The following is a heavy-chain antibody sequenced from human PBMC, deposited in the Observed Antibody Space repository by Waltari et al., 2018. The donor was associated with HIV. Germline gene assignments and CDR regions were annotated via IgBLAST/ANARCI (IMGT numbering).Heavy chain of an antibody. D-gene: IGHD2-15*01. CDR1: GGSISSYY. Sequence: QVQLQESGPGLVKPSETLSLTCTVSGGSISSYYWSWIRQPPGKGLEWIGYNYYSGSTNSNPAPKSRVTISVDTSKNQFSLKLSSVTAADTAVYYCARDSKYCSGGSCYSGYYGMDVWGQGTTVTVSS. CDR3: ARDSKYCSGGSCYSGYYGMDV. J-gene: IGHJ6*02. CDR2: NYYSGST. V-gene: IGHV4-59*01.